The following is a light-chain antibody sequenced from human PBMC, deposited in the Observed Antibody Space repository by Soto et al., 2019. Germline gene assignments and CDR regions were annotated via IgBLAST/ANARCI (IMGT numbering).Light chain of an antibody. V-gene: IGKV1-9*01. CDR3: QQLNSYPLT. CDR1: QSISNY. J-gene: IGKJ4*01. CDR2: AAS. Sequence: DIQLTQSPSFLSASVGDRVTITCRASQSISNYLAWYQQKPGKAPKLLISAASTLQSGVPSRFSGSGSGTEFTLTISSLQPEDFATYYCQQLNSYPLTVGGGTKVEIK.